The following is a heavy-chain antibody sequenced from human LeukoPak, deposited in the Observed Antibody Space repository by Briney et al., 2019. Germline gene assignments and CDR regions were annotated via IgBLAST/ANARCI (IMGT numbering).Heavy chain of an antibody. J-gene: IGHJ4*02. CDR2: ISAYNGNT. V-gene: IGHV1-18*01. CDR1: GYTFTSYG. D-gene: IGHD3-10*01. Sequence: VSVKVSCKASGYTFTSYGISWVRQAPGQGLEWMGWISAYNGNTNYAQKLQGRVTMTTDTSTSTAYMELRSLRSDDTAVYYCARDGRVIDAKGPGSYYIWADLDYWGQGTLVTVSS. CDR3: ARDGRVIDAKGPGSYYIWADLDY.